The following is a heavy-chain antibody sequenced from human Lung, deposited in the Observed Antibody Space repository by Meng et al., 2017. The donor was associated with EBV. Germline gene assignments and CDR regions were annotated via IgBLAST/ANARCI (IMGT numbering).Heavy chain of an antibody. Sequence: QAQLVQSGGELKKPXASLKVSCKASGYTFTNYGIPWVRQAPGQGLEWMGWISAYNGNTNYAQTLQGRVTMTTDTSTSTAYMELRSLRSDDTAVYYCARVEVGITSGDYWGQGTLVNVSS. CDR2: ISAYNGNT. CDR1: GYTFTNYG. V-gene: IGHV1-18*01. J-gene: IGHJ4*02. D-gene: IGHD1-26*01. CDR3: ARVEVGITSGDY.